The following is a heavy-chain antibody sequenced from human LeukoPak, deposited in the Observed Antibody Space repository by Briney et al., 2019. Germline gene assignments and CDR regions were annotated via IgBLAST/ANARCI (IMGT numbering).Heavy chain of an antibody. J-gene: IGHJ3*02. CDR2: ISSSGSTI. CDR1: GFTFSSYE. CDR3: AREPPSSWFDAFDI. V-gene: IGHV3-48*03. D-gene: IGHD6-13*01. Sequence: GGSLRLSCAASGFTFSSYEMNCVRQAPGKGLEWVSYISSSGSTIYYADSVKGRFTISRDNAKYSLYLQMNSLRAEDTAVYYCAREPPSSWFDAFDIWGQGTMVTVSS.